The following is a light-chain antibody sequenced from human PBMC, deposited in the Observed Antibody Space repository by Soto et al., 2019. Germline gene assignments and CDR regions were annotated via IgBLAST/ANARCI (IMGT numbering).Light chain of an antibody. Sequence: QSALTQPASVSGSPGQPIAISCTGTSSDVGGYSYVSWYQQQPGKAPKLVISDVSNRPSGVSDRFSGSKSGNTASLTISGLQTEDEADYYCASYTTSSTYVFGTG. CDR2: DVS. J-gene: IGLJ1*01. CDR1: SSDVGGYSY. V-gene: IGLV2-14*01. CDR3: ASYTTSSTYV.